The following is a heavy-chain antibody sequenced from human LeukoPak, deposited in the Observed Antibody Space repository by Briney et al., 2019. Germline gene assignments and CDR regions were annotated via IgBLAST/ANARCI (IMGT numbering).Heavy chain of an antibody. Sequence: GGSLRLSCAASGFTFSSYWMSWVRQAPGKGLEWVAVISYDGSNKYYADSVKGRFTISRDNSKNTLYLQMNSLRAEDTAVYYCGRDMPHDNYYYMDVWGKGTTVTVSS. D-gene: IGHD2-2*01. CDR1: GFTFSSYW. CDR2: ISYDGSNK. V-gene: IGHV3-30*14. CDR3: GRDMPHDNYYYMDV. J-gene: IGHJ6*03.